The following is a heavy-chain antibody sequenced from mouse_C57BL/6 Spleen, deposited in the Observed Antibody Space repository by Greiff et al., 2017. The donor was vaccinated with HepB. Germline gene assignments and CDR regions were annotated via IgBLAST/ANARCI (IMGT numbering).Heavy chain of an antibody. J-gene: IGHJ2*01. V-gene: IGHV1-61*01. CDR2: IYPSDSET. CDR3: ARLGDGYYAY. CDR1: GYTFTSYW. D-gene: IGHD2-3*01. Sequence: QVQLKQPGAELVRPGSSVKLSCKASGYTFTSYWMDWVKQRPGQGLEWIGNIYPSDSETHYNQKFKDKATLTVDKSSSTAYMQLSSLTSEDSAVYYCARLGDGYYAYWGQGTTLTVSS.